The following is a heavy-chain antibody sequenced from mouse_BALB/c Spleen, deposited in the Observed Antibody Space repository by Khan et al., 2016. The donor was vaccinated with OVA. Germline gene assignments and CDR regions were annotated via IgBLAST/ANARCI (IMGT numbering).Heavy chain of an antibody. J-gene: IGHJ3*01. D-gene: IGHD1-1*01. Sequence: VQLKESGGDLVKPEGSLKLSCAASGFTFSTYGMSWVRQTPDKRLEWVATISSGGSYTYYPASVQGRFTISRDNAKNTLYLQMSSLKSEDTAMFYCARLAYYYDSERFAYWGQGTLVTVSA. CDR2: ISSGGSYT. CDR1: GFTFSTYG. CDR3: ARLAYYYDSERFAY. V-gene: IGHV5-6*01.